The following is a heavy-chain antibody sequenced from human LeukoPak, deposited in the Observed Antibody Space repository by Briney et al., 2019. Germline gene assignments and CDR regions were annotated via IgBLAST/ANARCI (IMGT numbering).Heavy chain of an antibody. J-gene: IGHJ4*02. CDR2: TYYRSKWYN. CDR3: ARDEGRSGWYIFDY. CDR1: GESVSSINGA. V-gene: IGHV6-1*01. D-gene: IGHD6-19*01. Sequence: SQTLSVTCAISGESVSSINGAWNWIRQSPSRGLEWLGRTYYRSKWYNEYAESMKGRITINPDTSKNQFSLQLNSVTPEDTAVYYCARDEGRSGWYIFDYWGQGTLVTVSS.